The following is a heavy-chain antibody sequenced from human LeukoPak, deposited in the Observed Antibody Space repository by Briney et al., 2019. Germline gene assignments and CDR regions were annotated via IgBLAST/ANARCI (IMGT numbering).Heavy chain of an antibody. D-gene: IGHD2-21*01. Sequence: GGSLRLSCAASGFTFSNAWMSWVRQAPGKGLEWVGRIKSKTDAGTTDYAAPVKGRFTISRDDSKNTLYLQMNSLKTEDTAVYYCTTVAYCGGDCYLYYYYYYMDVWGKGTTVTVSS. CDR2: IKSKTDAGTT. CDR1: GFTFSNAW. V-gene: IGHV3-15*01. CDR3: TTVAYCGGDCYLYYYYYYMDV. J-gene: IGHJ6*03.